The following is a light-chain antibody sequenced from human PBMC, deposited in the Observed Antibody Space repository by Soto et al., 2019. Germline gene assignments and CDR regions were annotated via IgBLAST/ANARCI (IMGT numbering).Light chain of an antibody. J-gene: IGLJ1*01. CDR1: SSDVGGYNY. CDR3: SSYTSSSTLV. Sequence: QSALTQPASVSGSPGQSITISCTGTSSDVGGYNYVSWYQQHPGKAPKLMIYEVSDRPSGVSNRFSGSKSGNTASLTISGLQAEDEADHYCSSYTSSSTLVFGPGTKLTVL. CDR2: EVS. V-gene: IGLV2-14*01.